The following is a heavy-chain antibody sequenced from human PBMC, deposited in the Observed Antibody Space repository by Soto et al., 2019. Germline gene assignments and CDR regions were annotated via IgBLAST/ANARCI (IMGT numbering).Heavy chain of an antibody. V-gene: IGHV1-69*06. CDR3: AREGRGKKAGYNGLVSLGY. CDR1: GSRFSNYV. J-gene: IGHJ4*02. D-gene: IGHD2-2*02. CDR2: IIPIFNST. Sequence: QVQLVQSGAEVKTPGSSLQVSCKVSGSRFSNYVISWVRQAPGHVLEWLGRIIPIFNSTKYAQNVQGRVTITADKSTSTASLELSSLRSDDTAVYYCAREGRGKKAGYNGLVSLGYWGQGTLVTVSS.